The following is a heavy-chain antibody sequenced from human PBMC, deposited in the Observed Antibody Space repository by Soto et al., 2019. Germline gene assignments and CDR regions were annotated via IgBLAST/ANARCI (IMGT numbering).Heavy chain of an antibody. CDR1: GFTFSFYA. V-gene: IGHV3-30-3*01. CDR3: ARDPGGYPLGTFNI. D-gene: IGHD2-8*02. Sequence: GGSLRLSCAASGFTFSFYAMHWVRQAPGKGLEWVAVISDNGNTKYFADSVRGRFTISRDNSKNTLVLQMRSLRSEDTVMSFCARDPGGYPLGTFNIWGQGTVVTVSS. CDR2: ISDNGNTK. J-gene: IGHJ3*02.